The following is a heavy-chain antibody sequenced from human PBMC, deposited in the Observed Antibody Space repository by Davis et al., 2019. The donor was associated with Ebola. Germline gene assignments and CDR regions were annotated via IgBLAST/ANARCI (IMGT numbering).Heavy chain of an antibody. CDR2: IKSDGSTK. Sequence: GESLKISCAASGFTFSSHWMHWVRQAPGKGLVWLSRIKSDGSTKSYADSVKGRFTISRDNAKNTLYLQMDSLRDEDTAVYYCARDGEHYSDLDYWGQGTLVTVSS. CDR3: ARDGEHYSDLDY. CDR1: GFTFSSHW. V-gene: IGHV3-74*01. D-gene: IGHD1-26*01. J-gene: IGHJ4*02.